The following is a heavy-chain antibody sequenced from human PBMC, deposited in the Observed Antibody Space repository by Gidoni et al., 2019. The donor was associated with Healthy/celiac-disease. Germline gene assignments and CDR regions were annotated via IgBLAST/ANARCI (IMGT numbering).Heavy chain of an antibody. D-gene: IGHD3-22*01. Sequence: QVQLVESGGGVVQPGRSLRPSCAASGFTFSSYAMHWVRQAPGKGLEWVAVISYDGSNKYYADSVKGRFTISRDNSKNTLYLQMNSLRAEDTAVYYCARDDSTANAFDIWGQGTMVTVSS. J-gene: IGHJ3*02. V-gene: IGHV3-30-3*01. CDR3: ARDDSTANAFDI. CDR2: ISYDGSNK. CDR1: GFTFSSYA.